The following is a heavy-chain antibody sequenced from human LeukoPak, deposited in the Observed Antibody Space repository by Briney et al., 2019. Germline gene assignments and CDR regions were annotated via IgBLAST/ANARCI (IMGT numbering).Heavy chain of an antibody. V-gene: IGHV3-53*01. CDR1: GFNVNTNY. CDR2: TYSGGST. D-gene: IGHD1/OR15-1a*01. Sequence: PGGSLRLSCAASGFNVNTNYMSWVRQAPGKGLEWVSVTYSGGSTYYADSVKGRFTISRDNSKNTLYLQMNSLRAEDTAVYYCARRSNINWSKNDWGQGTLVTVSS. CDR3: ARRSNINWSKND. J-gene: IGHJ4*02.